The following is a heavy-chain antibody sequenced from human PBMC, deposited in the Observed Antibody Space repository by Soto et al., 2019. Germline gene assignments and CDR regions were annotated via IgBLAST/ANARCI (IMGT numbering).Heavy chain of an antibody. J-gene: IGHJ6*02. D-gene: IGHD6-13*01. CDR3: ARDRRGEATGRYYYDGMDV. CDR1: GYTFTSYG. Sequence: QVQLVQSGAEVKKPGASVQVSCKASGYTFTSYGISWVRQAPGQGLEWMGWISAYNGNTNYAQKLQGRVTMTTDTSTSTAYMELSSLRSDDTSVYYCARDRRGEATGRYYYDGMDVWGQGTTVTVSS. V-gene: IGHV1-18*01. CDR2: ISAYNGNT.